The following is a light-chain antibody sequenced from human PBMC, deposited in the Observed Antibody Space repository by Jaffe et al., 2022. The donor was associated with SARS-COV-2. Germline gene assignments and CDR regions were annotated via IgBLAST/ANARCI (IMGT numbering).Light chain of an antibody. CDR3: QQYGSSPQT. CDR1: QSVSSNY. Sequence: EIVLRQSPGTLSLSPGERATLSCRASQSVSSNYLAWYQQKPGQAPRLLIFGASRRATGIPDRFSGSGSGTDFTLTVNRLEPEDFAVYYCQQYGSSPQTFGQGTKVEIK. J-gene: IGKJ1*01. V-gene: IGKV3-20*01. CDR2: GAS.